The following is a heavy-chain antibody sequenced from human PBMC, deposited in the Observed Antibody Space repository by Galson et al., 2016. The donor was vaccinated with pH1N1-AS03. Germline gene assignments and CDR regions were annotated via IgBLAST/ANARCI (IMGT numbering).Heavy chain of an antibody. J-gene: IGHJ4*02. CDR2: IHPIFGTP. Sequence: SVKVSCKASGGTLSNYAISWMRQAPGQGLEWMGGIHPIFGTPSHAQKFRGRLTVTADASTSAAYMELSSLTSEDTAIYYCARDRHYDSSGRYFYESEHWGQGTLVIVSS. CDR1: GGTLSNYA. D-gene: IGHD3-22*01. V-gene: IGHV1-69*13. CDR3: ARDRHYDSSGRYFYESEH.